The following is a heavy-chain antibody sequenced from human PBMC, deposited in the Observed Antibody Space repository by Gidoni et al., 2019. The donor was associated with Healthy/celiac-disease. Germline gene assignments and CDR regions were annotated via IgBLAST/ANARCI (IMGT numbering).Heavy chain of an antibody. CDR3: ASHKDFWSVYYHYNWFDP. V-gene: IGHV4-59*01. CDR2: IYYSWST. D-gene: IGHD3-3*01. Sequence: QVQLQESGPGLVTPSETLSLTCPVSGGSIISYYWSWIRPPPGKGLERIGYIYYSWSTNYHPSLKSRVTISVDTSKNQFSLKLSSVTAADTAVYYWASHKDFWSVYYHYNWFDPWGQGTLVTVSS. J-gene: IGHJ5*02. CDR1: GGSIISYY.